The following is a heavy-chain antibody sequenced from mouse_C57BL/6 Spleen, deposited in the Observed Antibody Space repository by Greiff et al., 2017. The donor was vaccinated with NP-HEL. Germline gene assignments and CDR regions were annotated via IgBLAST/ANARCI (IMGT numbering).Heavy chain of an antibody. Sequence: EVQGVESGGGLVKPGGSLKLSCAASGFTFSSYAMSWVRQTPEKRLEWVATISDGGSYTYYPDNVKGRFTISRDNAKNNLYLQMSHLKSEDTAMYYCAREDYGPSFDYWGQGTTLTVSS. J-gene: IGHJ2*01. D-gene: IGHD1-1*01. CDR1: GFTFSSYA. CDR3: AREDYGPSFDY. V-gene: IGHV5-4*01. CDR2: ISDGGSYT.